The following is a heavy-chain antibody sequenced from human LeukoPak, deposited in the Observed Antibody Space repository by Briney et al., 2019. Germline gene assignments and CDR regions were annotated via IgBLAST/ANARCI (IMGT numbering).Heavy chain of an antibody. Sequence: GGSLRLSCAASGFTFSSYAMHWVRQAPGKGLDWVSVISYDGSTKYYADSVKGRFTISRDNSKYTLFLQVNSLRSEDTGVYYCARRAVAFDYWGQGTLVTVSS. CDR1: GFTFSSYA. J-gene: IGHJ4*02. V-gene: IGHV3-30-3*01. CDR3: ARRAVAFDY. CDR2: ISYDGSTK. D-gene: IGHD4-23*01.